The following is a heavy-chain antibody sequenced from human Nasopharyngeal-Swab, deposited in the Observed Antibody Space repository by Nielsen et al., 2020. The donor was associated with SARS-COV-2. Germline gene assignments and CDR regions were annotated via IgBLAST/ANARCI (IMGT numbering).Heavy chain of an antibody. CDR1: GFTISTTG. CDR2: ISSSSSKS. CDR3: ARDRRDVDNQ. Sequence: GGSLRLSCAASGFTISTTGMHWVRQAPGKGLEWLAYISSSSSKSYYADSVKGRFTISRDNPKKSLFLQMNSLRDEDTAVYYCARDRRDVDNQWGQGTLVTVSS. V-gene: IGHV3-48*02. D-gene: IGHD5-24*01. J-gene: IGHJ4*02.